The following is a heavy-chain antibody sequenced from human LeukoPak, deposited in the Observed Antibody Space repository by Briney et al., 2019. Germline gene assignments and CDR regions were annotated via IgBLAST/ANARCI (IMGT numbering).Heavy chain of an antibody. V-gene: IGHV3-48*01. CDR1: GFTFRFFI. J-gene: IGHJ6*02. Sequence: GGALRLSCAASGFTFRFFIMKWVRPAPGEGRGWGSYFSTRSSTISYADSVKGRFAISRDNAKNSLYLLMNSLGAKDTAVYYCARYCAGDCYQGMDVWGHGTTVTVSS. CDR2: FSTRSSTI. D-gene: IGHD2-21*02. CDR3: ARYCAGDCYQGMDV.